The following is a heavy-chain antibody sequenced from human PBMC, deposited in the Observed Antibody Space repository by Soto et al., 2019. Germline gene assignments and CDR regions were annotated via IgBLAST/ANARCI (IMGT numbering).Heavy chain of an antibody. CDR1: GFTFSGYE. V-gene: IGHV3-48*03. D-gene: IGHD2-21*02. CDR3: ASSMVTVPNDAFDV. CDR2: ISSTGNTI. Sequence: PGGSLRLSCAASGFTFSGYEMNWVRQAPGKGLEWISYISSTGNTIYYADSVKGRFTISSDNAKNSLYLQMNSLRAEDTSVYYFASSMVTVPNDAFDVCGQGTMVTVSS. J-gene: IGHJ3*01.